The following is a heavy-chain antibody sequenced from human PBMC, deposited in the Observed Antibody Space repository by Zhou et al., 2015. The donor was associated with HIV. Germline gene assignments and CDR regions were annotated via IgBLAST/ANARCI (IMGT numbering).Heavy chain of an antibody. CDR1: GYTFTGYY. V-gene: IGHV1-2*02. Sequence: QVQLVQSGAEVKKPGASVKVSCKASGYTFTGYYMHWVRQAPGQGLEWMGWINPNSGGTNYAQKFQGRVTMTRDTSISTAYMELSRLRSDDTAVYYCARGDIVVMISVLNWFDPGAREPWSPSPQ. CDR3: ARGDIVVMISVLNWFDP. D-gene: IGHD2-15*01. J-gene: IGHJ5*02. CDR2: INPNSGGT.